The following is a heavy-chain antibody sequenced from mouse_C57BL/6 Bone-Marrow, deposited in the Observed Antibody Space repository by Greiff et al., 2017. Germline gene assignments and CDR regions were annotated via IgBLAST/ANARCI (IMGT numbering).Heavy chain of an antibody. V-gene: IGHV5-12*01. CDR3: AKPLLRRGIAY. D-gene: IGHD1-1*01. CDR2: ISNGGGST. CDR1: GFTFSDYY. Sequence: EVKVVESGGGLVQPGGSLKLSCAASGFTFSDYYMYWVRQTPEKRLEWVAYISNGGGSTYYPDTVKGRFTISRDNAKTTLYLQMSRLKSEDTAMYYCAKPLLRRGIAYWGQGTLVTVSA. J-gene: IGHJ3*01.